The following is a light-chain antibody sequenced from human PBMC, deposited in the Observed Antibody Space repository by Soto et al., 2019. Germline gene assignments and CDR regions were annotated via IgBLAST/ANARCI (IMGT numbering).Light chain of an antibody. CDR3: QQYHSDPIT. V-gene: IGKV4-1*01. J-gene: IGKJ5*01. CDR2: WAS. Sequence: DIVMTQSPDSLAVSLGEMATINCKSSQSVLYNSDNKNYLAWFQQKPGQPPKLLFYWASTRESGVPDRFSGSGSATDFTLTISNLQAEDVAVYYCQQYHSDPITFGQGTRLEIK. CDR1: QSVLYNSDNKNY.